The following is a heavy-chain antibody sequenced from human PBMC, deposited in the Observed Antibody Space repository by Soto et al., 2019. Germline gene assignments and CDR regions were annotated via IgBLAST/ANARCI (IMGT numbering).Heavy chain of an antibody. D-gene: IGHD3-10*01. V-gene: IGHV5-10-1*01. Sequence: GESLKISCKGSGYSFTSYRIGWVRQMPGKGLEWMGTIDPTDSHTNYTPSFQGHVTFSAGKSISTAYLQWSSLKATDTAMYYCAKVRASYLSASYFYYGLDVWGQGTTVTVSS. J-gene: IGHJ6*02. CDR3: AKVRASYLSASYFYYGLDV. CDR2: IDPTDSHT. CDR1: GYSFTSYR.